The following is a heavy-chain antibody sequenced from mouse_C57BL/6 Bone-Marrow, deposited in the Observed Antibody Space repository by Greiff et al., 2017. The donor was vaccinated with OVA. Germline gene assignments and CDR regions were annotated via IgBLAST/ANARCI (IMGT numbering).Heavy chain of an antibody. V-gene: IGHV1-7*01. CDR3: ARFYYDYPYYFDY. CDR1: GYTFTSYW. Sequence: VKLMESGAELAKPGASVKLSCKASGYTFTSYWMHWVKQRPGQGLEWIGYINPSSGYTKYNQKFKDKATLTADKSSSTAYMQLSSLTYEDSAVYYCARFYYDYPYYFDYWGQGTTLTVSS. J-gene: IGHJ2*01. CDR2: INPSSGYT. D-gene: IGHD2-4*01.